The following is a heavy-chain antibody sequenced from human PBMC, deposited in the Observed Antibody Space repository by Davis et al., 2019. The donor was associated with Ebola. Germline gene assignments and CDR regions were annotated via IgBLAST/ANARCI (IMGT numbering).Heavy chain of an antibody. CDR2: IYYSGST. CDR1: GGSISSYY. CDR3: ARDYYDSSGYLHYFDY. V-gene: IGHV4-59*12. D-gene: IGHD3-22*01. Sequence: MPSETLSLTCTVSGGSISSYYWSWIRQPPGKGLEWIGYIYYSGSTNYNLSMKSRVTISVDKSKNQFSLKLNSVTAADTAVYYCARDYYDSSGYLHYFDYWGQGTLVTVSS. J-gene: IGHJ4*02.